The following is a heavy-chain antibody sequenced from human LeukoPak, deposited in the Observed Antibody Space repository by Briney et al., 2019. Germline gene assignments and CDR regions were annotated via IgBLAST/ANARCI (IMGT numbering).Heavy chain of an antibody. J-gene: IGHJ6*02. CDR1: GFTFSSYG. CDR3: AKDPSWYCSGGSCYHYYYYYGMDV. Sequence: GGSLRLSCAASGFTFSSYGMHWVRQAPGKGLEWVAVISYDGSNKYYADSVKGRFTISRDNSKNTLYLQMNSLRAEDTAVYYCAKDPSWYCSGGSCYHYYYYYGMDVWGQGTTVTVSS. CDR2: ISYDGSNK. D-gene: IGHD2-15*01. V-gene: IGHV3-30*18.